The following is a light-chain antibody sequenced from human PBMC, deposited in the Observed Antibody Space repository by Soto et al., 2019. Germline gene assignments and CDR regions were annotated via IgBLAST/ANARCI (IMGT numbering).Light chain of an antibody. J-gene: IGKJ2*01. CDR3: QQSYSTPYT. CDR2: DAS. Sequence: EIMLTQSPATLSLSPGERATLSCRASQSVSSYLAWYQQKPGQAPRLLIYDASNRATGIPARFSGSGSGTDFTLTISSLEPEDFATYYCQQSYSTPYTFGQGTKLEIK. CDR1: QSVSSY. V-gene: IGKV3-11*01.